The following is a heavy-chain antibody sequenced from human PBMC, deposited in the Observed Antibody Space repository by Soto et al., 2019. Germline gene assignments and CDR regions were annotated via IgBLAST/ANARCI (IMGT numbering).Heavy chain of an antibody. CDR1: GFTFSDYY. V-gene: IGHV3-11*06. J-gene: IGHJ4*02. Sequence: QVQLVESGGGLVKPGGSLRLSCAASGFTFSDYYMSWIRQAPGKGLEWVSYISSSSSYTTYADSVKGRFTITRDNAKNSRYLQMNSRRAEDTAVYYCARAPGYSGYDFLYYFDYWGQGTLVTVSS. D-gene: IGHD5-12*01. CDR2: ISSSSSYT. CDR3: ARAPGYSGYDFLYYFDY.